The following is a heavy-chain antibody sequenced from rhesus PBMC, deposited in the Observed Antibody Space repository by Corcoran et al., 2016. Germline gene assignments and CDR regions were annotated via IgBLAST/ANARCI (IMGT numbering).Heavy chain of an antibody. CDR1: GGSISSGYD. CDR3: AREWGNGNYGLDS. J-gene: IGHJ6*01. V-gene: IGHV4-76*01. D-gene: IGHD1-14*01. CDR2: IYGSSGST. Sequence: QVQLQESGPGVVKPSETLSLTCAVSGGSISSGYDWRWIRQPPGKGLEWIGYIYGSSGSTNYNPSLKNRVTSSKDASKNQFSLKLSSVTAADTAVYYCAREWGNGNYGLDSWGQGVVVTVSS.